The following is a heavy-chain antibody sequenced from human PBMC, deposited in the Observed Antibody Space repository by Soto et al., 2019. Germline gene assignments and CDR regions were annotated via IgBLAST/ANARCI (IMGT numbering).Heavy chain of an antibody. CDR3: AKDSRLKVLTPLGFDY. Sequence: EVQLLQSGGGLVQPGGSLRLSCAASGFTFSSYALSWVRQAPGKGLEWVSTITASGGSTYYADSVKGRFTISRDISRNTLYLQMNSLRAEDTAVYYCAKDSRLKVLTPLGFDYWGQGTLVSVSS. CDR1: GFTFSSYA. V-gene: IGHV3-23*01. J-gene: IGHJ4*02. CDR2: ITASGGST. D-gene: IGHD3-16*01.